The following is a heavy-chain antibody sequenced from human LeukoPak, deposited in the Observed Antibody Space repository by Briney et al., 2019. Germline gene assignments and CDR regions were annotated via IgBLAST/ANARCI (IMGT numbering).Heavy chain of an antibody. V-gene: IGHV3-30*18. Sequence: PGGSLRLSCAASGFTFSSYGMHWVRQAPGKGLEWVAVISYNGSNKPHADSVKGRFTISRDNSKNTLYLQMNSLRVDDTAVYYCANLHCSGGSCYSDYFYGMDVWGQGTTVTVSS. J-gene: IGHJ6*02. CDR3: ANLHCSGGSCYSDYFYGMDV. CDR1: GFTFSSYG. D-gene: IGHD2-15*01. CDR2: ISYNGSNK.